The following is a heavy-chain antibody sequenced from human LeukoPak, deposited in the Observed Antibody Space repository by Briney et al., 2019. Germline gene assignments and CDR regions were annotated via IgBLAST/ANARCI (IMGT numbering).Heavy chain of an antibody. CDR3: ARDPYSTIAAASYYFDY. D-gene: IGHD6-13*01. V-gene: IGHV1-2*02. CDR1: GYTFTGYY. J-gene: IGHJ4*02. Sequence: ASVKVSCKASGYTFTGYYMHWVRQAPGQGLEWMGWINPNSGGTNYAQKLQGRVTITRDTSISTAYMELSRLRSDDTAVYYCARDPYSTIAAASYYFDYWGQGTMVTVSS. CDR2: INPNSGGT.